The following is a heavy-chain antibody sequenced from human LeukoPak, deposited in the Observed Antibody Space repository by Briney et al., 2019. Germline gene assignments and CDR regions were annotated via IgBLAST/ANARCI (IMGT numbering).Heavy chain of an antibody. CDR3: ARDGDTGYYYGSGSYYIPNNWFDP. D-gene: IGHD3-10*01. V-gene: IGHV3-7*03. J-gene: IGHJ5*02. CDR2: IKQDGSEK. Sequence: GGSVRLPCGACGFTCSSVCMSGVRQAPGKGLEWVANIKQDGSEKYYVDSVKGRFTISRDNAKNSLYLQMNSLRAEDTAVYYCARDGDTGYYYGSGSYYIPNNWFDPWGQGTLVTVSS. CDR1: GFTCSSVC.